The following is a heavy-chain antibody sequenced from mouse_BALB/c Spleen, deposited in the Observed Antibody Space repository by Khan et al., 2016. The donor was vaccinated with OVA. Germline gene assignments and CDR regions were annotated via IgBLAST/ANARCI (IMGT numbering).Heavy chain of an antibody. J-gene: IGHJ3*01. D-gene: IGHD1-1*01. CDR1: GYSFSTYY. Sequence: VQLKQSGPELMKPGASVKISCKASGYSFSTYYIHWVTRSHGKTLEWIGYIDPFNGGSTSNQIFQGKATLTVDKSSSTAYIPLTSLTSEDSAVYYCARPGSTSWVAYWGQGTLVTVSA. CDR2: IDPFNGGS. CDR3: ARPGSTSWVAY. V-gene: IGHV1S135*01.